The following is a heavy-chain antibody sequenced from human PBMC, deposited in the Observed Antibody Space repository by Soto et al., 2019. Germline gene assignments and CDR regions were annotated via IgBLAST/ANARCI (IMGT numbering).Heavy chain of an antibody. CDR3: ASERTGEPTFLDY. V-gene: IGHV4-61*01. Sequence: QVQLQESGPGLGKPSETLSLTCTVSGGSVSSSNFYRSWIRPPPGKGLEWLGYIYYSGSASYNPSLKRRITVSVDTSKNQFSLKQSSVTAADTAVYYCASERTGEPTFLDYWGQGTLVTVSS. CDR2: IYYSGSA. D-gene: IGHD1-1*01. J-gene: IGHJ4*02. CDR1: GGSVSSSNFY.